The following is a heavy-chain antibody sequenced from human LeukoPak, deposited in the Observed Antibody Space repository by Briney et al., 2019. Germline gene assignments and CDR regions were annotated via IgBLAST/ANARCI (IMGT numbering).Heavy chain of an antibody. CDR3: AKAAGRYPPYES. D-gene: IGHD3-16*02. V-gene: IGHV3-23*01. Sequence: PGGSLRLSCAASGFTFSSYAMSWVRQAPGKGLEWVSTIDGFGYVTSYTNSVKGRFTISRDNSHDTLYLQMKSLRAEDSAVYFCAKAAGRYPPYESWGQGTLVTVSS. CDR1: GFTFSSYA. J-gene: IGHJ5*02. CDR2: IDGFGYVT.